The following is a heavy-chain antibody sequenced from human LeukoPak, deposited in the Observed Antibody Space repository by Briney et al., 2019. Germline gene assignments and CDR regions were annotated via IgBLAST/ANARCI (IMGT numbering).Heavy chain of an antibody. J-gene: IGHJ4*02. CDR1: GGSISSYY. V-gene: IGHV4-59*06. D-gene: IGHD4-17*01. CDR3: ARGPSHDYGDYLFDY. CDR2: IYYSGST. Sequence: SETLSLTCTVSGGSISSYYWSWIRQPPGKGLEWIGYIYYSGSTYYNPSLKSRVTISVDTSKNQFSLKLSSVTAADTAVYYCARGPSHDYGDYLFDYWGQGTLVTVSS.